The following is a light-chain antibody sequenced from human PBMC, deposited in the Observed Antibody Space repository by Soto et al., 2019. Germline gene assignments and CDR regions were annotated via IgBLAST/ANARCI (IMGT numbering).Light chain of an antibody. CDR3: QQYGSSST. V-gene: IGKV3-20*01. CDR2: GAS. Sequence: EIVLTQSPGTLSLSPGERATLSCRASQSVSSSYLAWYQQKPGQDPRLLIYGASSRATGIPDRFRGSGSGTDFTLTISRLEPEDCAVYYCQQYGSSSTFGGGTKVEIK. J-gene: IGKJ4*01. CDR1: QSVSSSY.